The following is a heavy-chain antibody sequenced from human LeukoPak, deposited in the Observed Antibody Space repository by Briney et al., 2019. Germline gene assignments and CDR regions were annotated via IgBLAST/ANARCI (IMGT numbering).Heavy chain of an antibody. V-gene: IGHV3-23*01. J-gene: IGHJ4*02. CDR1: GCIWSSNA. CDR3: TKFDY. CDR2: VTGSDGST. Sequence: GGSRRLSWAGSGCIWSSNARTWVRQAPGKGLEWVSTVTGSDGSTFYANSVKGRFTISRDDSKNTVFLHMTSLRAEDTAVYYCTKFDYWGQGVLVTVSS.